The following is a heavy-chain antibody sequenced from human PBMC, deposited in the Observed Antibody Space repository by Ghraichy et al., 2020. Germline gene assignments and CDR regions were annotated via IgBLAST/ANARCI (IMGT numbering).Heavy chain of an antibody. Sequence: GGSLRLSCVASGFIFRNSWMHWVRQAPGKGLVWVSRISSDGTITNYADSVKGRFTISRDDAKNTLYLQMDSLRAEDTAVYYCVRDRGYCTWASCYRPFDYWGQGALVTVSS. J-gene: IGHJ4*02. CDR2: ISSDGTIT. CDR3: VRDRGYCTWASCYRPFDY. D-gene: IGHD2-8*01. CDR1: GFIFRNSW. V-gene: IGHV3-74*01.